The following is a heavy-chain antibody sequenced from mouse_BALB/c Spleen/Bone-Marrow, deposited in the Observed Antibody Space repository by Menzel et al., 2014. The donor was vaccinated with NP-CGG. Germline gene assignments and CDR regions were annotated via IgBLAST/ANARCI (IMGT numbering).Heavy chain of an antibody. CDR2: IHPNSGNT. Sequence: VQLQQSGSVLVRPGASVKLSCKASGYTFTSSWMHWAKQRPGQGLEWIGEIHPNSGNTNYNEKFKGRATLTVDTSSSTAYVDLSSLTSEDSAVYYCARINYGNFYAMDYWGQGTSVTVSS. CDR3: ARINYGNFYAMDY. J-gene: IGHJ4*01. CDR1: GYTFTSSW. D-gene: IGHD2-1*01. V-gene: IGHV1S130*01.